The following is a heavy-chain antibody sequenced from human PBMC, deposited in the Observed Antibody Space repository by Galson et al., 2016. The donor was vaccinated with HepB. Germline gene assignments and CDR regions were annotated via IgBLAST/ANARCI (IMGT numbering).Heavy chain of an antibody. J-gene: IGHJ4*02. CDR2: IKQDGREK. Sequence: SWVRQLPGKGLEWVANIKQDGREKHYVDSVKGRLIIARDNADNSLSLQLNSLRVEDTAIYYCTTERAGASHDWGQGTVVIVSS. V-gene: IGHV3-7*01. CDR3: TTERAGASHD. D-gene: IGHD3-10*01.